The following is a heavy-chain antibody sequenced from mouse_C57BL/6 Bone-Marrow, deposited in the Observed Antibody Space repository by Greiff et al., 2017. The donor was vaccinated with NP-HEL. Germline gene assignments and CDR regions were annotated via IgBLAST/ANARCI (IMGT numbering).Heavy chain of an antibody. CDR2: ISDGGSYT. Sequence: VQLKESGGGLVKPGGSLKLSCAASGFTFSSYAMSWVRQTPEKRLEWVATISDGGSYTYYPDNVKGRFTISRDNAKNNLYLQMSHLKSEDTAMYYCAREDYYYGSLWYFDVWGTGTTVTVSS. CDR3: AREDYYYGSLWYFDV. CDR1: GFTFSSYA. J-gene: IGHJ1*03. D-gene: IGHD1-1*01. V-gene: IGHV5-4*01.